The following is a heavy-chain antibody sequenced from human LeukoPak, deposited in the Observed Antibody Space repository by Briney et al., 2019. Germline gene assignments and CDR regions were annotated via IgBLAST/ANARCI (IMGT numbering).Heavy chain of an antibody. Sequence: GGSLRLSCAVSGFTFSSHPMNWVRQAPGKGLEWVSSISGSGSTTRYADSVKGRFTISRDNSKNTLYLQMNDLRAEDTAIYYCARRDLSDGRWLFLDYWGQGTLVTVSS. CDR3: ARRDLSDGRWLFLDY. V-gene: IGHV3-23*01. J-gene: IGHJ4*02. D-gene: IGHD3-22*01. CDR2: ISGSGSTT. CDR1: GFTFSSHP.